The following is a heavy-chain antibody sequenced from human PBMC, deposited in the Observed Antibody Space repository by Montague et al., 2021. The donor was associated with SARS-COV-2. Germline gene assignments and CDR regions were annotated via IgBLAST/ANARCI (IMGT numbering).Heavy chain of an antibody. CDR1: GFTFSSYA. CDR3: AKSPSGWWLFDY. V-gene: IGHV3-23*01. D-gene: IGHD6-19*01. Sequence: SLRLSCAASGFTFSSYAMSLVRQAPGKGLEWVSAIGGSGGTTWYXDSVKGRFTISRDNSKNTLYLQMNSLRAEDTAVYYCAKSPSGWWLFDYWGQGTLVTVSS. J-gene: IGHJ4*02. CDR2: IGGSGGTT.